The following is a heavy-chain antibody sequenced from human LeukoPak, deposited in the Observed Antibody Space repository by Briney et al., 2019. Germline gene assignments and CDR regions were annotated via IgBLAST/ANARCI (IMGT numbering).Heavy chain of an antibody. Sequence: SVKVSCKASGYTFTSYGISWVRQAPGQGLEWMGRIIPILGIANYAQKFQGRVTITADKSTSTAYMELSSLRSEDTAVYYCARDSEPGVGDYDPHWGQGTLVTVSS. J-gene: IGHJ4*02. D-gene: IGHD4-17*01. CDR2: IIPILGIA. CDR3: ARDSEPGVGDYDPH. CDR1: GYTFTSYG. V-gene: IGHV1-69*04.